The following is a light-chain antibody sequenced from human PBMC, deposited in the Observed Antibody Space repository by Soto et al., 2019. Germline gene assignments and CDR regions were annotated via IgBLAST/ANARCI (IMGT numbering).Light chain of an antibody. CDR2: EVS. CDR1: SSEVGGDNS. Sequence: QSALTQPASVAGSPGQSNTISGTGTSSEVGGDNSVSLYQQHPAKAPTLMIYEVSNRPSGVSNRFSGLKSGNTAFLTISALQPEDAADYYCSSYTSSSPLVSGTGTKVTVL. J-gene: IGLJ1*01. CDR3: SSYTSSSPLV. V-gene: IGLV2-14*01.